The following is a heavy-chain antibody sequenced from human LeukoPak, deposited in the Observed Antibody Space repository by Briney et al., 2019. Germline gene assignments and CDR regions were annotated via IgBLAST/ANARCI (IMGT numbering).Heavy chain of an antibody. CDR2: IIPIFGTA. V-gene: IGHV1-69*13. D-gene: IGHD5-18*01. Sequence: SVKVSCKASGGTFSSYAISWVRQAPGQGLEWMGGIIPIFGTANYAQKFQGRVTITADESTSTAYMELSSPRSEDTAVYYCAREGATGTAMVSFDYWGQGTLVTVSS. CDR1: GGTFSSYA. J-gene: IGHJ4*02. CDR3: AREGATGTAMVSFDY.